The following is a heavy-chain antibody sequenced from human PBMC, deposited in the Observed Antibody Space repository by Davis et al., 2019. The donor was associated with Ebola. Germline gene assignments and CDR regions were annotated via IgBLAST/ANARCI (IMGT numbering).Heavy chain of an antibody. D-gene: IGHD1-26*01. Sequence: GGSLRLSCKGSGYSFTNYWIGWVRQMPGKGLEWMGIIYPGDSDTRYSPSFQGQVTISADKSISTAYLQWSSLKASDTAMYYCARPLSGSYLAAFDIWGQGTMVTVSS. CDR3: ARPLSGSYLAAFDI. CDR2: IYPGDSDT. J-gene: IGHJ3*02. CDR1: GYSFTNYW. V-gene: IGHV5-51*01.